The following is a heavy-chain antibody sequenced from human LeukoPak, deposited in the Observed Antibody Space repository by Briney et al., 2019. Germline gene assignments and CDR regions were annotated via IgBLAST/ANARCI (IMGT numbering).Heavy chain of an antibody. CDR2: IYYSGST. J-gene: IGHJ6*02. V-gene: IGHV4-59*01. CDR3: ARWMETQNSYYYGMDV. D-gene: IGHD2-2*03. Sequence: SETLSLTCTVSGGSISSYYWSWIRQPPGKGLEWIGYIYYSGSTNYNPSLKSRVTISVDTSKNQFSLKLSSVTAADTAVYYCARWMETQNSYYYGMDVWGQGTTVTVSS. CDR1: GGSISSYY.